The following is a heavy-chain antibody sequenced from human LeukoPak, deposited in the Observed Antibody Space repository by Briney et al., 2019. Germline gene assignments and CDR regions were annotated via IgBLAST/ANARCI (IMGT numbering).Heavy chain of an antibody. CDR3: ARALSPDFNTRGPLGY. Sequence: PGGSLRLSCVASGFTFSSYAMHWVRQVPGKGPEWVAVISYDGSNKYYVDSVKGRFTISRDNSKNTLYVQMNSLRAEDAAVYYCARALSPDFNTRGPLGYWGQGTLVTVSS. J-gene: IGHJ4*02. CDR2: ISYDGSNK. V-gene: IGHV3-30*04. D-gene: IGHD3-3*01. CDR1: GFTFSSYA.